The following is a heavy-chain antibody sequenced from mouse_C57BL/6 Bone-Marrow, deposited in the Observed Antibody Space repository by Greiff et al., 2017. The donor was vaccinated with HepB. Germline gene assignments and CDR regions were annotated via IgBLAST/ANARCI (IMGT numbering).Heavy chain of an antibody. CDR2: ISSGSSTI. Sequence: EVQLQQSGGGLVKPGGSLKLSCAASGFTFSDYGMHWVRQAPEKGLEWVAYISSGSSTIYYADTVKGRFTISRDNAKNTPFLQMTSLRSEDTAMYYCALDSSGYLYYFDYWGQGTTLTVSS. CDR3: ALDSSGYLYYFDY. V-gene: IGHV5-17*01. D-gene: IGHD3-2*02. CDR1: GFTFSDYG. J-gene: IGHJ2*01.